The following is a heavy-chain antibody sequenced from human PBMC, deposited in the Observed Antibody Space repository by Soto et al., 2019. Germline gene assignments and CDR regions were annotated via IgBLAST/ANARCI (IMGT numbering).Heavy chain of an antibody. CDR1: GGSISSGGYS. Sequence: PSETLSLTCAVSGGSISSGGYSWSWIRQPPGKGLEWIGYIYHSGSTYYNPSLKSRVTISVDRSKNQFSLKLSSVTAADTAVYYCASSASGSYYGGYFQHWGRGTLVTVSS. D-gene: IGHD1-26*01. CDR2: IYHSGST. CDR3: ASSASGSYYGGYFQH. J-gene: IGHJ1*01. V-gene: IGHV4-30-2*01.